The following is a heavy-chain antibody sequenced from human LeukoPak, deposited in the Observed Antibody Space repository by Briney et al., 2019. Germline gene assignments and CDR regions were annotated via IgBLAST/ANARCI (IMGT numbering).Heavy chain of an antibody. CDR1: GFTFSSYG. Sequence: GGSLRLSCAASGFTFSSYGMHWVRQAPGKGLEWVAVIWYDGSNKYYADSVKGRFTISRDNSKNTLYLQMNSLRAEDTAMYYCARDFYGDYDGLDYWGQGTLVTVSS. CDR3: ARDFYGDYDGLDY. CDR2: IWYDGSNK. D-gene: IGHD4-17*01. J-gene: IGHJ4*02. V-gene: IGHV3-33*01.